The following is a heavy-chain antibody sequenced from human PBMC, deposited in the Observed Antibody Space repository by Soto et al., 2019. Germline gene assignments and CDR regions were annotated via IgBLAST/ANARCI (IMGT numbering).Heavy chain of an antibody. CDR2: INHSGST. CDR3: ARERPDGARLDP. CDR1: GGSFSGYY. J-gene: IGHJ5*02. V-gene: IGHV4-34*01. D-gene: IGHD6-6*01. Sequence: PSETLSLTCAVYGGSFSGYYWSWIRQPPGKGLEWIGEINHSGSTNYNPSLESRVTISVDTSKNQFSLKLSSVTAADTAVYYCARERPDGARLDPWGQGTLVTVSS.